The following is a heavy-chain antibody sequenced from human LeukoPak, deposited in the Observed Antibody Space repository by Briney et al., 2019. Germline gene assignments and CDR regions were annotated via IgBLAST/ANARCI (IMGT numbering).Heavy chain of an antibody. V-gene: IGHV3-23*01. J-gene: IGHJ4*02. CDR1: GFTFNTYA. CDR2: IRGIGTKT. Sequence: GGSLRLSCAASGFTFNTYAMTWVRQAPGKGLEWVSAIRGIGTKTHSADSLKGRFTISRDNAKNSLYLQMSSLRAEDTAVYYCARGGHRQKEFWGQGTLVSVSS. CDR3: ARGGHRQKEF. D-gene: IGHD3-10*01.